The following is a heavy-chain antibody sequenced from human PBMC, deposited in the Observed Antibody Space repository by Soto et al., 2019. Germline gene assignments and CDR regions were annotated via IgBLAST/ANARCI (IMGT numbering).Heavy chain of an antibody. V-gene: IGHV3-72*01. CDR1: GFTLSDHD. CDR2: TKRKVESYTK. D-gene: IGHD1-1*01. CDR3: LAFFSGRPY. J-gene: IGHJ4*02. Sequence: EVQLAESGGGLVQPGGSLRLSCVVSGFTLSDHDMDWVRQAPGKGLEWVGRTKRKVESYTKEYAASVKGRFNISRYDSENSLSLQMDSLNTEDTAVYYGLAFFSGRPYWGQGTLVTVSS.